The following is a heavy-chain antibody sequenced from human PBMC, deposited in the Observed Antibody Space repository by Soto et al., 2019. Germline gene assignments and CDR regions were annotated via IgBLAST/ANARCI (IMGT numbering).Heavy chain of an antibody. J-gene: IGHJ5*02. CDR2: ISHTGTT. CDR1: GGSIDTYY. V-gene: IGHV4-59*08. CDR3: ARLIRGAAAAFAP. Sequence: QVQLQESGPGLVKPSETLSLTCTVSGGSIDTYYWSWIRQPPGQGLEYIGYISHTGTTDSNPPLKSRVARSIDTSKNQFSLNLSSVTASDTASYYCARLIRGAAAAFAPWGQGSLVTVSS. D-gene: IGHD6-25*01.